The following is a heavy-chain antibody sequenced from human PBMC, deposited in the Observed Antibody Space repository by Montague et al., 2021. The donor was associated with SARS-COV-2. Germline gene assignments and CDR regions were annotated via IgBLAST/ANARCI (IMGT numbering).Heavy chain of an antibody. CDR1: GGSLSGHS. J-gene: IGHJ4*02. D-gene: IGHD3-3*01. V-gene: IGHV4-34*01. Sequence: SGTLSLTCAVYGGSLSGHSWSWVRQAPEKGLEWIGDIGHTGSFKYNPSLKSRVTMSIDAAKNQFSLRMTSVTAADTSIYYCARGGTERSTTFGVVFFPLLDSWGQGTLVTVSS. CDR3: ARGGTERSTTFGVVFFPLLDS. CDR2: IGHTGSF.